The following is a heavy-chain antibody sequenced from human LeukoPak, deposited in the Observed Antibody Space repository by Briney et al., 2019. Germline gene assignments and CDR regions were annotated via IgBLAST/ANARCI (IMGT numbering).Heavy chain of an antibody. D-gene: IGHD1/OR15-1a*01. CDR2: SRGSGDRT. CDR1: GFTFSNYD. J-gene: IGHJ4*02. CDR3: AKGGNNGGTFDY. Sequence: PGGSLRLSCTASGFTFSNYDMGWVRQAPGKGLEWVSVSRGSGDRTYYADSVKGRFTISKDNSKNTVYMQMNSLRAEGTAVYFCAKGGNNGGTFDYWGQGTLVTVSS. V-gene: IGHV3-23*01.